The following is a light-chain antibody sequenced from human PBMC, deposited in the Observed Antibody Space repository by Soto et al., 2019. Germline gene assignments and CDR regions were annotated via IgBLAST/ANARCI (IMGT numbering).Light chain of an antibody. Sequence: EIVLTQSAGTLSLSPGEGATLSCRASQSVSNNYLAWYQHTPGQAPRLLTYDATSRPTGIPDRFRGSGSGTEFSLTISRLEPGDFAMYYCQQYGTSPHTFGQGTKVEIK. J-gene: IGKJ2*01. CDR1: QSVSNNY. CDR2: DAT. CDR3: QQYGTSPHT. V-gene: IGKV3-20*01.